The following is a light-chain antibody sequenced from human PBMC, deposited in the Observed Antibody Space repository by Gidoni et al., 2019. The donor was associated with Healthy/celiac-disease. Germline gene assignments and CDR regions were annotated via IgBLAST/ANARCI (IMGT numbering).Light chain of an antibody. J-gene: IGKJ2*01. Sequence: EIVLTQSPATLSLSPGERATLSCRASQSVSSYLAWYQQKPGQAPRLLIYDASNRATGIPARFSGSGSGTDFTLTISSLEPEDFAVYYCQQRSNWPPRYTFGLXTKLEIK. V-gene: IGKV3-11*01. CDR3: QQRSNWPPRYT. CDR2: DAS. CDR1: QSVSSY.